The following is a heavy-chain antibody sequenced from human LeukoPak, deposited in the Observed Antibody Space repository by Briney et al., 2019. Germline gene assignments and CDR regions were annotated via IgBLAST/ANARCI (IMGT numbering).Heavy chain of an antibody. CDR3: ARRGDGYLY. CDR1: GSSFTSYW. V-gene: IGHV5-51*01. J-gene: IGHJ4*02. Sequence: GESLKISCKGSGSSFTSYWVGWVRQLPGKGLEWMGVIYPGDSDTRYSPSFQGQVNILVDKSISTPYLQWSSLKASDTAMYYCARRGDGYLYWGQGTLVTVSS. CDR2: IYPGDSDT. D-gene: IGHD5-24*01.